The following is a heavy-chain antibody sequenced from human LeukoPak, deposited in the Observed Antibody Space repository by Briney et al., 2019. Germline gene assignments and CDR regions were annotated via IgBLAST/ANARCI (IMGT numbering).Heavy chain of an antibody. D-gene: IGHD6-19*01. Sequence: SGTYIYYADSVKGRFTISRDNAKNSLYLQMNSLRAEDTAMYCCARDWGHSTGWYDYWGQGTLVTVSS. CDR3: ARDWGHSTGWYDY. J-gene: IGHJ4*02. V-gene: IGHV3-21*01. CDR2: SGTYI.